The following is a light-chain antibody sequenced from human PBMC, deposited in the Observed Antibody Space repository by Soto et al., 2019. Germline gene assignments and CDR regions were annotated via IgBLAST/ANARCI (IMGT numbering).Light chain of an antibody. V-gene: IGKV3-20*01. Sequence: EIVLTQSPGTLSLSPGERATLSCRASQSVSSSYLAWYQQKPGQAPRLLIYGASSRDTGIPDRFSGSGSGTDFILSISRLEPEDFAVYYCQQYGSSPWTFGQGTTVEIK. CDR3: QQYGSSPWT. CDR2: GAS. CDR1: QSVSSSY. J-gene: IGKJ1*01.